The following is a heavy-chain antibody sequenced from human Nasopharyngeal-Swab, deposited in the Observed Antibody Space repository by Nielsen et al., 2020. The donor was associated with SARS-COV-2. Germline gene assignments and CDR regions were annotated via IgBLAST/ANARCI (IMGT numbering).Heavy chain of an antibody. V-gene: IGHV5-51*01. CDR3: ARPGYYYDRRETGRDAFDI. D-gene: IGHD3-22*01. Sequence: GESLKISCKGSGYSFTSYWIGWVRQMPGKGLEWMGIIYPGDSDTRYSPSFQGQVTISADKSISTAYLQWSSLKASDTAMYYCARPGYYYDRRETGRDAFDIWGQGTMVTVSS. CDR1: GYSFTSYW. CDR2: IYPGDSDT. J-gene: IGHJ3*02.